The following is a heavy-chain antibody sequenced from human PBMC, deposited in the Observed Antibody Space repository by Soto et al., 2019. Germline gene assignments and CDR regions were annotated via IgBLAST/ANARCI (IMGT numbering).Heavy chain of an antibody. Sequence: ASVKVSCKASVYTFTSYAMHWLRQAPGQRREGMGWINAGNGNTKYSQKFQGRVTITRDTSASTVYMELSSVKSEDTAVYYCATAIADDAFDIWGRGTMVTVSS. V-gene: IGHV1-3*01. CDR1: VYTFTSYA. D-gene: IGHD3-16*02. CDR2: INAGNGNT. CDR3: ATAIADDAFDI. J-gene: IGHJ3*02.